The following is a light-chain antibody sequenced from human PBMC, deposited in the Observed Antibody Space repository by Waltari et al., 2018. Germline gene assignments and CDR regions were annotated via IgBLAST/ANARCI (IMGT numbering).Light chain of an antibody. CDR2: DVN. Sequence: QSPLTQPASVPGSPGQSITISCSGTSRDVGRYKYVSWFQQLPGKAPKLMIYDVNNRPSGVSTRFSGSKSGNTASLTISGLQAEDEADYYCSSYTADTTRVFGGGTKLTVL. J-gene: IGLJ3*02. V-gene: IGLV2-14*03. CDR3: SSYTADTTRV. CDR1: SRDVGRYKY.